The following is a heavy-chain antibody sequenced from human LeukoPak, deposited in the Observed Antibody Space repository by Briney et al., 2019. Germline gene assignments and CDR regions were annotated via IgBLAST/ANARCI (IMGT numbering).Heavy chain of an antibody. J-gene: IGHJ4*02. V-gene: IGHV3-21*01. CDR2: ISYRTSHI. CDR1: GFTFSDCD. D-gene: IGHD6-13*01. Sequence: PGGSLRLSCTASGFTFSDCDMNWFRQAPGKGLEWVSSISYRTSHIYYADSVKGRFTISRDNAKNSLYLQMDSLRAEDTAVYFCGRAFPPLRTAAAGDYWGQGPWSPSPQ. CDR3: GRAFPPLRTAAAGDY.